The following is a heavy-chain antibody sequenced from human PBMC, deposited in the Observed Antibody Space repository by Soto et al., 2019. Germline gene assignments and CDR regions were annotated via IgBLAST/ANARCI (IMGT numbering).Heavy chain of an antibody. CDR1: GFTFSSYA. V-gene: IGHV3-33*08. J-gene: IGHJ4*02. CDR2: ISYNGSNP. D-gene: IGHD4-17*01. CDR3: ANTASMTIRAVFDH. Sequence: QVQLLESGGGLVQPGGSLRLSCAASGFTFSSYAMRWVRQAPGKGLEWVAVISYNGSNPYYADSVKGRFTISRDNSKNTLYLQMNRLRGDATAVYFCANTASMTIRAVFDHWGQGTLVTVS.